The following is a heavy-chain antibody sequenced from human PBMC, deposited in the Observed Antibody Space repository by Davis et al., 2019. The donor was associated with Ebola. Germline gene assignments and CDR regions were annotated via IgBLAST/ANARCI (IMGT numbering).Heavy chain of an antibody. CDR3: ASPHQIRGKDFFDC. CDR2: IDHRGDA. J-gene: IGHJ4*02. D-gene: IGHD2-2*01. Sequence: PSETLSLTCTVSGDSITSHYWSWIRQAPGKGLEWIGEIDHRGDAKYNPSLKSRATLSIDTSRKQFSLRLTSVTAADTAVYYCASPHQIRGKDFFDCWGQGTLVTVSS. V-gene: IGHV4-34*01. CDR1: GDSITSHY.